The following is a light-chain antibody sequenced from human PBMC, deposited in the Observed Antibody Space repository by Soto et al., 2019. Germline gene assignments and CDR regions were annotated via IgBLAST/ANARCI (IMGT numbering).Light chain of an antibody. CDR1: QSVSSN. Sequence: EIVMTQSPATLSVSPGERATLSCRASQSVSSNLAWYQQKPGQPPRLLIYGASNRATGIPDRFSGSGSGTEFTLTISSLQPDDFATYYCQQYYSYSPTFGQGTKVDIK. CDR2: GAS. CDR3: QQYYSYSPT. V-gene: IGKV3D-15*01. J-gene: IGKJ1*01.